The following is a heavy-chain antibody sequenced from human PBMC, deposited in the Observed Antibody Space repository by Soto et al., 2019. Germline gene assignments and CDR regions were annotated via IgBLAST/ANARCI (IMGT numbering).Heavy chain of an antibody. Sequence: SETLSLTCTVSGGSVSSGRYYWSWIRQPPGKGLEWIGYIYYSGGTNYNPSLKSRVTISVDTSKNQFSLKLSSVTAADTAVYYCARGGGVTATFDYWGQGTLVTVSS. CDR2: IYYSGGT. D-gene: IGHD5-18*01. J-gene: IGHJ4*02. V-gene: IGHV4-61*01. CDR3: ARGGGVTATFDY. CDR1: GGSVSSGRYY.